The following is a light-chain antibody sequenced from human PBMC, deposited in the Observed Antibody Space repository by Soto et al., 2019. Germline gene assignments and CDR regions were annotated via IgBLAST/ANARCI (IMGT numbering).Light chain of an antibody. V-gene: IGLV2-14*03. CDR3: NSYTSSSTYV. J-gene: IGLJ1*01. CDR2: DVA. Sequence: QSALTQPASVSGSPGQSITISCTGTSSDVGAYNYVSWYQHHPGKAPKLMLYDVANRSSGVSNRISGSKSGNTASLTISGLQDEDEADYYCNSYTSSSTYVFGTGTKLTVL. CDR1: SSDVGAYNY.